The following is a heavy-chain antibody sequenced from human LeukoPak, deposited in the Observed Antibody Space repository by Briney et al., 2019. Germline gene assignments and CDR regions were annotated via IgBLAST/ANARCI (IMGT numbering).Heavy chain of an antibody. CDR2: IIPIFGTA. CDR1: GGTFSSYA. D-gene: IGHD3-3*01. Sequence: LVKVSCKASGGTFSSYAISWVRQAPGQGLEWMGGIIPIFGTANYAQKFQGRVTITADESTSTAYMELSSLRSEDTAVYYCAGGAYDFWSGYYSINDAFDIWGQGTMVTVSS. CDR3: AGGAYDFWSGYYSINDAFDI. J-gene: IGHJ3*02. V-gene: IGHV1-69*13.